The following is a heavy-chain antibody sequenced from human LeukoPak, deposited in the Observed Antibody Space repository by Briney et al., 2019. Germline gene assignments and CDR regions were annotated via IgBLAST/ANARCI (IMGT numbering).Heavy chain of an antibody. D-gene: IGHD4-23*01. Sequence: ASVKVSCKASGYIFASYAMNWVRQARGQGLEWMGWINTNTGNPTYAQGFTGRFVFSLDTSVSTAYLQISSLKAEDTAFYYCARDGGSSFGDSWGQGTLVTVSS. CDR3: ARDGGSSFGDS. V-gene: IGHV7-4-1*02. CDR1: GYIFASYA. J-gene: IGHJ4*02. CDR2: INTNTGNP.